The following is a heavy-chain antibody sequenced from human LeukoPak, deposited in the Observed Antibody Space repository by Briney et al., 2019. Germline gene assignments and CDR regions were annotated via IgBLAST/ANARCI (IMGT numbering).Heavy chain of an antibody. Sequence: GGSLRLSCAASGFTFSSFAMSWVRQAPGKGLEWVSYIVGSSSNIYYADSVKGRFTISRDNAKNSLYLQMDSLRAEDTAVYYCATDSPETAAFDYWGQGTLVTVSS. CDR1: GFTFSSFA. CDR3: ATDSPETAAFDY. J-gene: IGHJ4*02. CDR2: IVGSSSNI. D-gene: IGHD1-1*01. V-gene: IGHV3-48*04.